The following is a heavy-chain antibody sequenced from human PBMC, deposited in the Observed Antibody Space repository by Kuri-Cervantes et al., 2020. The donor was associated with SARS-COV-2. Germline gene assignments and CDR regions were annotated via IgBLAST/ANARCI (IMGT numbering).Heavy chain of an antibody. J-gene: IGHJ2*01. V-gene: IGHV4-34*01. CDR2: INHSGST. CDR3: ARVSRGYDFWSGYHHWYFDL. D-gene: IGHD3-3*01. CDR1: GGSSSGYY. Sequence: SQTLSLTCAVYGGSSSGYYWSWIRQPPGKGLEWIGEINHSGSTNYSPSLKSRVTISVDTSKNQFSLKLSSVTAADTAVYYCARVSRGYDFWSGYHHWYFDLWGRGTLVTVSS.